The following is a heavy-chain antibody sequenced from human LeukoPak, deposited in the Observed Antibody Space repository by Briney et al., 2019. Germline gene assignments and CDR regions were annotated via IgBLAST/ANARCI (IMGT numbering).Heavy chain of an antibody. CDR2: ISNSGDAT. CDR3: AKAPPYKKYFDY. J-gene: IGHJ4*02. V-gene: IGHV3-23*01. CDR1: GFTFSNYA. Sequence: GGSLRLSCAASGFTFSNYAISWVRQAPGKGLEWVSTISNSGDATYYADSVKGRFTISRDNSKNTLYLQMNSLRAEDTAAYYCAKAPPYKKYFDYWGQGTLVTVSS. D-gene: IGHD1-1*01.